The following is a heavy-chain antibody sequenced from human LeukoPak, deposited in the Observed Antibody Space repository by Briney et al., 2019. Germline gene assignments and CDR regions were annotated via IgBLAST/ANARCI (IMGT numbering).Heavy chain of an antibody. J-gene: IGHJ5*02. CDR3: ARTPVRYCSGGSCYSFDP. Sequence: PGGSLRLSCAASGFTFSSYWMRWVRQAPGKGLVWVSRINSDGSSTSYADSVKGRFTISRDNAKNTLYLQMNSLRAEDTAVYYCARTPVRYCSGGSCYSFDPWGQGTLVTVSS. V-gene: IGHV3-74*01. CDR2: INSDGSST. D-gene: IGHD2-15*01. CDR1: GFTFSSYW.